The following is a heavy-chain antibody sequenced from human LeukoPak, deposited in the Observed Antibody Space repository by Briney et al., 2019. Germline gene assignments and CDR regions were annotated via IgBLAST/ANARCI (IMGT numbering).Heavy chain of an antibody. V-gene: IGHV4-39*01. CDR1: GGSISSSSYC. CDR3: ARLAVTTTANVIDY. J-gene: IGHJ4*02. CDR2: IYYSGST. Sequence: PSETLSLTCSVSGGSISSSSYCWGWIRQPPGKGLEWIGSIYYSGSTYYNPSLKSRVTISVDTSKNQFSLKLSSVTAADTAVYYCARLAVTTTANVIDYWGQVTLVTVSS. D-gene: IGHD4-17*01.